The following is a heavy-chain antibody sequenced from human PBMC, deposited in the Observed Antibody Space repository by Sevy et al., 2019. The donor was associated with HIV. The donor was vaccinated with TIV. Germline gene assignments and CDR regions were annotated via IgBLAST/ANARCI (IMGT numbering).Heavy chain of an antibody. Sequence: GGSLRLSCSTSGFTFRDYAISWVRQAPGKGLEWVGLIRTVPYGGETEYGASVKGRFSLSRDDSKSIAYLQMNSLYTEDTAVYYCGRWGSDYISDYWGQGTLVTVSS. CDR2: IRTVPYGGET. CDR1: GFTFRDYA. CDR3: GRWGSDYISDY. V-gene: IGHV3-49*04. D-gene: IGHD4-17*01. J-gene: IGHJ4*02.